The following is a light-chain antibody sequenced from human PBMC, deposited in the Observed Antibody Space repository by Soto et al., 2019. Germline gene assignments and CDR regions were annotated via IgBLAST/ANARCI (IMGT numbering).Light chain of an antibody. CDR2: GAS. V-gene: IGKV3-20*01. CDR1: QSVSSSY. J-gene: IGKJ4*01. Sequence: EIVLTQSPGTLSLSPGERATLSCRASQSVSSSYLAWYQQKPGQAPRHLIYGASSRATGIPDRFSGSGSGTDFTLTISRLEPEEFAVYYCQQYGSSPPLTFGGGTKVEIK. CDR3: QQYGSSPPLT.